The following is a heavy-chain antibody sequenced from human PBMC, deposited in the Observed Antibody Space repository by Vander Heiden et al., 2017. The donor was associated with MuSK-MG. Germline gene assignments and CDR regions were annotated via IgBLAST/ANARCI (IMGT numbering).Heavy chain of an antibody. D-gene: IGHD1-1*01. J-gene: IGHJ4*02. CDR1: GYTFTDYY. Sequence: QVLLVQSGAEVKKPGASVKVSCTASGYTFTDYYIHWVRQAPGQGLEYMGWINPNSGGTDYVQKFQGRVTMTRDTSITTAYMELNRLISDDTAVYYCARGFEGTFDYWGQGALVIVSS. CDR2: INPNSGGT. CDR3: ARGFEGTFDY. V-gene: IGHV1-2*02.